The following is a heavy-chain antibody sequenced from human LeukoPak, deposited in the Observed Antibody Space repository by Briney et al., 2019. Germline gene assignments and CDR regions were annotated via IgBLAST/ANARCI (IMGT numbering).Heavy chain of an antibody. CDR1: GYTFTDCF. V-gene: IGHV1-2*02. J-gene: IGHJ4*02. CDR2: VNPHSGGR. CDR3: AKVRDRLSSFYPAA. Sequence: ASVKVSCKASGYTFTDCFIHWVRQAPGQGLEWMGWVNPHSGGRNWAQKFQGRVTMTRDTSSTTAYLELSGLTSDDTAMYYCAKVRDRLSSFYPAAWGQGTLVTVSS. D-gene: IGHD6-13*01.